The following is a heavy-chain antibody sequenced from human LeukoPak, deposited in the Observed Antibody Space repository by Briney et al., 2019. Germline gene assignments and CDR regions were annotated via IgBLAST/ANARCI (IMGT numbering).Heavy chain of an antibody. CDR3: TRHVEQWLVRFYFDY. CDR2: IYYSGST. CDR1: GGSISSSSYY. V-gene: IGHV4-39*01. J-gene: IGHJ4*02. D-gene: IGHD6-19*01. Sequence: SETLSLTCTVSGGSISSSSYYWGWIRQPPGKGLEWIGSIYYSGSTYYNPSVKSRVTIFVDTSKNHFSLKLSSVTAADTAVYYCTRHVEQWLVRFYFDYWGQGTLVTVSS.